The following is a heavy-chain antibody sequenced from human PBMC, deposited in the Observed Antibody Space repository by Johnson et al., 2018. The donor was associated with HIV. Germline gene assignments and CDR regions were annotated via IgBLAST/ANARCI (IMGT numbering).Heavy chain of an antibody. CDR2: TSYDGSYK. D-gene: IGHD5-24*01. CDR1: GFTFSSYA. CDR3: TTDLLRWLQGENAFDI. Sequence: QVQLVESGGGVVQPGRSLRLSCAASGFTFSSYAMHWVRQAPGEGLEWVAVTSYDGSYKYYADSVKGRFTLSRDNSKNTLYLQMNSLKTEDTAVYYCTTDLLRWLQGENAFDIWGQGTMVTVSS. V-gene: IGHV3-30-3*01. J-gene: IGHJ3*02.